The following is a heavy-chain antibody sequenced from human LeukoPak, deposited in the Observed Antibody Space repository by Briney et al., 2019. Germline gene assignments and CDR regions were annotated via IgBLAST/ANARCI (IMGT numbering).Heavy chain of an antibody. V-gene: IGHV1-2*02. D-gene: IGHD6-13*01. J-gene: IGHJ4*02. CDR3: ARAPSSSSWRIDY. CDR1: GYTFTGYY. CDR2: INPNSGGT. Sequence: GASVKVSCKASGYTFTGYYMHWVRQAPGQGLEWMGWINPNSGGTNYAQKFQGRVTMTRDTSISTAYMELSRLRSDDTAVYYCARAPSSSSWRIDYWGQGTLVTVSS.